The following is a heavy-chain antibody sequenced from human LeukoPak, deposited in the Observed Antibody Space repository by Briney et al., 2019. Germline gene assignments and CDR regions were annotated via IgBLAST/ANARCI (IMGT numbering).Heavy chain of an antibody. CDR3: ARDGVMVRGVTDFDY. CDR2: ISSSSSYI. Sequence: GGSLRLSCAASGFTFSSYSMNWVRQAPGKGLEWVSSISSSSSYIYYADSVKGRFTISRDNAKNSLYLQMNSLRAEDTAVYYCARDGVMVRGVTDFDYWGQGTLVTVSS. CDR1: GFTFSSYS. D-gene: IGHD3-10*01. J-gene: IGHJ4*02. V-gene: IGHV3-21*01.